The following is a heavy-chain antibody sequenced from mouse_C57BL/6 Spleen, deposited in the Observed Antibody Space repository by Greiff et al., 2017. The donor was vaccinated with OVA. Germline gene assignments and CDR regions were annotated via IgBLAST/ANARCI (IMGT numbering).Heavy chain of an antibody. CDR3: ARHDWERSYLDY. CDR1: GFSLTSYG. V-gene: IGHV2-6-1*01. CDR2: IWSDGST. J-gene: IGHJ2*01. D-gene: IGHD4-1*01. Sequence: QVQLKESGPGLVAPSQSLSITCTVSGFSLTSYGVHWVRQPPGKGLEWLVVIWSDGSTTYNSDLKSRLSISKDNTKSQVFLKMNSLQTDDTAMYYCARHDWERSYLDYWGQGTTLTVAS.